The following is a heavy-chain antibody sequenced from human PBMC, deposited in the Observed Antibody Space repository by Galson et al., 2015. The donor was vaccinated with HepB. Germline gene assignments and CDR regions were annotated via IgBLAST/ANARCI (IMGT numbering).Heavy chain of an antibody. CDR1: GYTFTNYA. CDR3: ARVTSIYYYNSSYSYYYYGMDV. D-gene: IGHD3-22*01. Sequence: SVKVSCKASGYTFTNYAMNWVRQAPGRGLEWLGWINTNTGNPTYAQGFTGRFVSSLDASVNTAYLQVSSLKAEDSAFYYCARVTSIYYYNSSYSYYYYGMDVWGQGTTVTVSS. CDR2: INTNTGNP. V-gene: IGHV7-4-1*02. J-gene: IGHJ6*02.